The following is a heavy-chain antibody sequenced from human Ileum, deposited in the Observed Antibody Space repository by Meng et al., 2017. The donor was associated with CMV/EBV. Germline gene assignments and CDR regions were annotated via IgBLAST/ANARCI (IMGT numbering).Heavy chain of an antibody. D-gene: IGHD3-3*01. CDR2: IYYSGST. V-gene: IGHV4-59*01. J-gene: IGHJ4*02. CDR3: ARVSVDFWSGRICDY. Sequence: GSLRLSCTVSGGSISSYYWSWIRQPPGKGLEWIGYIYYSGSTNYNPSLKSRVTISVDTSKNQFSLKLSSVTAADTAVYYCARVSVDFWSGRICDYWGQGTLVTVSS. CDR1: GGSISSYY.